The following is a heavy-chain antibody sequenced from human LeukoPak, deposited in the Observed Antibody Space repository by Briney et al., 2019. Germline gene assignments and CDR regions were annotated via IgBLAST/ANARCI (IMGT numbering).Heavy chain of an antibody. CDR3: AKGSTYSGSLVDY. D-gene: IGHD1-26*01. CDR1: GFTFSSYG. CDR2: ISYDGSNK. J-gene: IGHJ4*02. Sequence: PGRSLRLSCAASGFTFSSYGTHWVRQAPGKGLEWVAVISYDGSNKYYADSVKGRFTISRDNSKNTLYLQMNSLRAEDTAVYYCAKGSTYSGSLVDYWGQGTLVTVSS. V-gene: IGHV3-30*18.